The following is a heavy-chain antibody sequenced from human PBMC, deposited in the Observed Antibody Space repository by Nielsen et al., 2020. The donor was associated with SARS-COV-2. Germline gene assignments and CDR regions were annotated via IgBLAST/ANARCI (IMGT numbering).Heavy chain of an antibody. D-gene: IGHD6-13*01. CDR3: AKEGSSWYGKGLDP. J-gene: IGHJ5*02. CDR1: GFTFDDYA. Sequence: GGSLRLSCAASGFTFDDYAMHWVRQAPGKGLEWVSGISWNSGSIGYADSVKGRFTISRDNAKNSLYLQMNSLRAEDTALYYCAKEGSSWYGKGLDPWGQGTLVTVSS. V-gene: IGHV3-9*01. CDR2: ISWNSGSI.